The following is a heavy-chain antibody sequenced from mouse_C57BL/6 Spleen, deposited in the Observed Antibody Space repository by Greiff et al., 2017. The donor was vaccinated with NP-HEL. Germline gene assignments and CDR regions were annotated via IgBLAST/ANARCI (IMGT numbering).Heavy chain of an antibody. J-gene: IGHJ3*01. CDR1: GFTFSSYA. V-gene: IGHV5-4*01. D-gene: IGHD4-1*01. CDR3: ARDRNWDGRYGFAY. Sequence: EVQLVESGGGLVKPGGSLKLSCAASGFTFSSYAMSWVRQTPEKRLEWVATISDGGSYTYYPDNVKGRFTISRDNAKNNLYLQMSHLKSEDTAMYYCARDRNWDGRYGFAYWGQGTLVTVSA. CDR2: ISDGGSYT.